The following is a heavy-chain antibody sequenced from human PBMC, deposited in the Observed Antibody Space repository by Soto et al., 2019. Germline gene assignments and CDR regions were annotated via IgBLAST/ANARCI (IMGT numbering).Heavy chain of an antibody. D-gene: IGHD3-10*02. V-gene: IGHV4-31*04. CDR3: ARGPTFVRGGRRWYFDL. J-gene: IGHJ2*01. Sequence: QVRLQESGPGLVRPSQTLSLTCTASDVPLSSGSYFWTWVPRAPGKDRVWIGDPRLRGGTLYTPSLRGRISMSVDVSRNQFFLRLSFVSVEDTAVYCCARGPTFVRGGRRWYFDLWGQGTLVNVFS. CDR2: PRLRGGT. CDR1: DVPLSSGSYF.